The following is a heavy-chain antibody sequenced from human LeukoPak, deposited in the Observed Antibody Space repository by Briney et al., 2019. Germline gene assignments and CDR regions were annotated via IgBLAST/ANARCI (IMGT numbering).Heavy chain of an antibody. CDR2: IYYSGST. CDR3: ASTESHYDSSVGYFDY. J-gene: IGHJ4*02. D-gene: IGHD3-22*01. V-gene: IGHV4-59*01. CDR1: GGSISTYY. Sequence: PSETLSLTCTVSGGSISTYYWSWIRQPPGKGLEWIGYIYYSGSTNYNPSLKSRVTISVDTSKNQFSLKLSSVTAADTAVYYCASTESHYDSSVGYFDYWGQGTLVTVSS.